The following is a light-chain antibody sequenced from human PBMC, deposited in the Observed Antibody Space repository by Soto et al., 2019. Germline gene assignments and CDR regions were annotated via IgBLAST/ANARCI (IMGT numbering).Light chain of an antibody. J-gene: IGLJ1*01. CDR2: EVS. V-gene: IGLV2-14*01. CDR3: SSYTKTSPAYV. CDR1: SSDIGTYNL. Sequence: QSALTQPASVSGSPGQSITISCTGSSSDIGTYNLASWYQQQPGKAPRLVIYEVSGRPSGVSVRFSGSKSGNTASLTTSGLQVDDEGDYYCSSYTKTSPAYVFGTGTKLTVL.